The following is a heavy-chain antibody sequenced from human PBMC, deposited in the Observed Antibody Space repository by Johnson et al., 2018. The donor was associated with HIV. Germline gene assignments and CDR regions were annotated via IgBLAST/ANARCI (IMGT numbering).Heavy chain of an antibody. J-gene: IGHJ3*02. CDR3: ARDGEDSSGWDNFGAFDI. Sequence: VQLVESGGGLVQPGGSLRLSCAASGFTFSRYWMSWVRQAPGKGLEWVANIKQDGSEKYYGDSVKGRFTISRDNAKNSLYLQMNSLRAEDTAVYYCARDGEDSSGWDNFGAFDIWGQGTMVTVSS. CDR2: IKQDGSEK. V-gene: IGHV3-7*01. CDR1: GFTFSRYW. D-gene: IGHD6-19*01.